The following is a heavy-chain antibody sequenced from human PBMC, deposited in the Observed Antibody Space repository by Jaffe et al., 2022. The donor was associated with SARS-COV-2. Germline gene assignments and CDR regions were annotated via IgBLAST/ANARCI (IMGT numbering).Heavy chain of an antibody. CDR1: GGSISSGSYY. CDR2: IYTSGST. CDR3: ARDLSLVVPENWFDP. D-gene: IGHD2-15*01. Sequence: QVQLQESGPGLVKPSQTLSLTCTVSGGSISSGSYYWSWIRQPAGKGLEWIGRIYTSGSTNYNPSLKSRVTISVDTSKNQFSLKLSSVTAADTAVYYCARDLSLVVPENWFDPWGQGTLVTVSS. J-gene: IGHJ5*02. V-gene: IGHV4-61*02.